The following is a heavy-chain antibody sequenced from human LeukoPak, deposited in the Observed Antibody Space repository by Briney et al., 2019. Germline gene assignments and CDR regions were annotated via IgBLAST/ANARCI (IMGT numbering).Heavy chain of an antibody. V-gene: IGHV3-23*01. Sequence: GGSLRLSCAASGFTFSTYAMNWVRQAPGKGLDCVSSISYSGGNTHYADSVKGRFTISRDNSKNTLYLQTNSLRAEDTAVYYCAKDRGGYNYFYGMDVWGQGTTVTVSS. CDR1: GFTFSTYA. CDR2: ISYSGGNT. J-gene: IGHJ6*02. CDR3: AKDRGGYNYFYGMDV.